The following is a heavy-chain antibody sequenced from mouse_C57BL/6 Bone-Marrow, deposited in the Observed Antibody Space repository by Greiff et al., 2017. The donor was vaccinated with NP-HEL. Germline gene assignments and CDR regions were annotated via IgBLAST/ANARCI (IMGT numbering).Heavy chain of an antibody. V-gene: IGHV5-9*01. J-gene: IGHJ4*01. CDR1: GFTFSSYT. CDR3: ARQVTTVVAKEGSHYYAMDY. CDR2: ISGGGGNT. Sequence: EVKLMESGGGLVKPGGSLKLSCAASGFTFSSYTMSWVRQTPEKRLEWVATISGGGGNTYYPDSVKGRFTISRDNAKNTLYLQMSSLRSEDTALYYCARQVTTVVAKEGSHYYAMDYWGQGTSVTVSS. D-gene: IGHD1-1*01.